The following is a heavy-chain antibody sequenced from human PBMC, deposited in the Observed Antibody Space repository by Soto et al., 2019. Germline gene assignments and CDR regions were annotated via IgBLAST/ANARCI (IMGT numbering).Heavy chain of an antibody. CDR1: GYTFTSYD. V-gene: IGHV1-8*01. CDR3: ARDLGQQLVDY. J-gene: IGHJ4*02. CDR2: MNPNSGNT. D-gene: IGHD6-13*01. Sequence: ASVKVSCTASGYTFTSYDINWVRQATGQGLEWMGWMNPNSGNTVYAQKFQGRVTMTRNTSISTAYMELRSLRSDDTAVYYCARDLGQQLVDYWGQGTLVTVSS.